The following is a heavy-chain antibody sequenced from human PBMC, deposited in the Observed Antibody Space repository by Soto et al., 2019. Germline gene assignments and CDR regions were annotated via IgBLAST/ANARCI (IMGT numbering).Heavy chain of an antibody. V-gene: IGHV4-59*02. CDR2: IYYSGST. CDR1: GGSVSSYY. J-gene: IGHJ4*02. Sequence: QVQLQESGPGLVEPAETLSLTCTVSGGSVSSYYWSWIRQPPAKGLEWIGYIYYSGSTNYNPSLKSRGTISVDTSKNQFSLKQSSVTAVVTAVYYCARVFELRSFDYWGQGTLVTVSS. CDR3: ARVFELRSFDY. D-gene: IGHD3-3*01.